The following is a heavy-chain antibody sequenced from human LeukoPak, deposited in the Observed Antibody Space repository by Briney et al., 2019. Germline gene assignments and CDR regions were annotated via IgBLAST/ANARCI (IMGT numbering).Heavy chain of an antibody. V-gene: IGHV1-69*04. D-gene: IGHD3-10*01. CDR3: ARDPRLWFGDNAFDI. CDR1: GGTFSSYA. J-gene: IGHJ3*02. CDR2: IIPILGIA. Sequence: ASVRVSCKASGGTFSSYAISWVRQAPGQGLEWMGRIIPILGIANYAQKVQGRFTITADKSTSTAYMELSSLRSEDTAVYYCARDPRLWFGDNAFDIWGQGTMVTVSS.